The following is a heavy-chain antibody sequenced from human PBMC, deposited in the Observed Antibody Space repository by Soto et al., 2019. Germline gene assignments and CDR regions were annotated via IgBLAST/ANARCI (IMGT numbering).Heavy chain of an antibody. CDR3: ARDGDYAAGYAFDI. Sequence: SETLSLTCTVSGGSISSGVYYWSWIRQHPGKGLEWIGYIYYSGSTYYNPSLKSRVTISVDTSKNQFSLKLSSVTAADTAVYYCARDGDYAAGYAFDIWGQGTMVTVSS. CDR2: IYYSGST. CDR1: GGSISSGVYY. V-gene: IGHV4-31*03. D-gene: IGHD4-17*01. J-gene: IGHJ3*02.